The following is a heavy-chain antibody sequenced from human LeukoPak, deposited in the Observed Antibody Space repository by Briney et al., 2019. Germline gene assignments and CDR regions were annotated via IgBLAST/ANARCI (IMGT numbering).Heavy chain of an antibody. CDR2: ISSNGGST. D-gene: IGHD4/OR15-4a*01. V-gene: IGHV3-64D*06. Sequence: GGSLRLSCSASGFIFSSYAMHWVRQAPGKGLEFVSGISSNGGSTYYANSVKARFTMSRDNSKNALYLQMSSLRAEDTAVYYCVKRLNNYFDYWGQGTLVTVSS. J-gene: IGHJ4*02. CDR1: GFIFSSYA. CDR3: VKRLNNYFDY.